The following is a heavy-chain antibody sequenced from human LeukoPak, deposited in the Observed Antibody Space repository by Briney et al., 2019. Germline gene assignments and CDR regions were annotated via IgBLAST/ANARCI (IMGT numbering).Heavy chain of an antibody. CDR2: ISHHGANK. D-gene: IGHD3/OR15-3a*01. V-gene: IGHV3-30*03. J-gene: IGHJ3*02. CDR3: ARVDATSRAFDI. Sequence: GTSLRLSCAASGFTFSSYGMSWVRQAPGEGLEWVAVISHHGANKFYGDSVKGRFTISRDNSNNMVYLQMNGLRAEDTAVYYCARVDATSRAFDIWGQGTMVTVSS. CDR1: GFTFSSYG.